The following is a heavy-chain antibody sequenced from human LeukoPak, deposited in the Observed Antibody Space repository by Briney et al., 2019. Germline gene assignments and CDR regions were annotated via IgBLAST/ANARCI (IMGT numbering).Heavy chain of an antibody. CDR1: GDSISSGGYS. V-gene: IGHV4-30-2*01. Sequence: PSETLSLTCTVSGDSISSGGYSWSWIRQPPGKGLEWIGYIYHSGSTYYNPSLKSRVTISVDRLENQFSLKLSSVTAADTAVYYCASEDATAYLDCCGQGTQVTASS. J-gene: IGHJ4*02. CDR2: IYHSGST. CDR3: ASEDATAYLDC. D-gene: IGHD1-26*01.